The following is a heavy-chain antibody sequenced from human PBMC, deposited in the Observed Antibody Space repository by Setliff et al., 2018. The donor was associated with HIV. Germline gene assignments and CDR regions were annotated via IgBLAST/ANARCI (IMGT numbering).Heavy chain of an antibody. V-gene: IGHV3-74*01. CDR1: GFTFSRYW. Sequence: GGSLRLSCAASGFTFSRYWMHWVRQGPGKGLVWVSRMNRDGSSTSYADSGKGRLTISRDNAKNTLYLRTTSLRAEDTALYFCARDPRTDSSYAWFDSWGQGTLVTVSS. CDR3: ARDPRTDSSYAWFDS. J-gene: IGHJ5*01. D-gene: IGHD6-6*01. CDR2: MNRDGSST.